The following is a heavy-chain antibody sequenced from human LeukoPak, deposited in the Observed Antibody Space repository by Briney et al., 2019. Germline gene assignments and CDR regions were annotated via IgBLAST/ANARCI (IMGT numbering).Heavy chain of an antibody. J-gene: IGHJ4*02. CDR2: IYYSGST. CDR3: AGGIAAAGAPFDY. Sequence: RASETLSLTCTVSGGSISSRSYYWGWIRQPPGKGLEWIGSIYYSGSTYYNPSLKSRVTISVDTSKNQFSLKLSSVTAADTAVYYCAGGIAAAGAPFDYWGQGTLVTVSS. V-gene: IGHV4-39*07. CDR1: GGSISSRSYY. D-gene: IGHD6-13*01.